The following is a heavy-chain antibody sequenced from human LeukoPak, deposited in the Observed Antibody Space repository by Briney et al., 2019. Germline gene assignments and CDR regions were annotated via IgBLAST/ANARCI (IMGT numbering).Heavy chain of an antibody. Sequence: GRSLRLSCVASGFTFSAEPMNWVRQAPGKGLEWVAHIRSNSVTKSYADSVKGRFTISRDNAKNSLSLQMNSLRDEDTALYYCVRDTAYAFDIWGQGTMVTVSS. CDR2: IRSNSVTK. V-gene: IGHV3-48*02. CDR1: GFTFSAEP. CDR3: VRDTAYAFDI. D-gene: IGHD2-21*02. J-gene: IGHJ3*02.